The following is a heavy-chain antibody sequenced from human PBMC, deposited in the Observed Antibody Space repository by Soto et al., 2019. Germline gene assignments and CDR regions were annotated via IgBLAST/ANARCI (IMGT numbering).Heavy chain of an antibody. D-gene: IGHD5-18*01. Sequence: ASVKVSCKASGYTFTSYYMHWVRQAPGQGLERMGIINPSGGSTSYAQKFQGRVTMTRDTSTSTVYMELSSLRSEDTAVYYCAISGYSYGYDYWGQGTLVTVSS. CDR3: AISGYSYGYDY. CDR1: GYTFTSYY. CDR2: INPSGGST. J-gene: IGHJ4*02. V-gene: IGHV1-46*01.